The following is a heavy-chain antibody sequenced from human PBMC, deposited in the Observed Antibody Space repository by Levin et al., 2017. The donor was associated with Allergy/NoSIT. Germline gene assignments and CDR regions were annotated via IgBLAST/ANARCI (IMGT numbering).Heavy chain of an antibody. CDR3: ATDINGGGRDWVFDY. CDR2: ISSSRSTI. Sequence: QRGESLKISCAASGFTFSNYNMNWVRRAPGKGLEWVSYISSSRSTIYYADSVKGRFTISRDNAKNSLYLQMNSLRAEDTAVYYCATDINGGGRDWVFDYWGQGTLVTVSS. D-gene: IGHD3/OR15-3a*01. CDR1: GFTFSNYN. J-gene: IGHJ4*02. V-gene: IGHV3-48*01.